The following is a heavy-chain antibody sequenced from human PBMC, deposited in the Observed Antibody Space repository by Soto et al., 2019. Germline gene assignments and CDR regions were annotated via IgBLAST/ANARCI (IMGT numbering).Heavy chain of an antibody. V-gene: IGHV1-69*06. CDR2: IIPIFGTA. CDR1: GGTFSSYA. Sequence: QVQLVQSGAEVKKPGSSVKVSCKASGGTFSSYAISWVRQAPGQGLEWMGGIIPIFGTANYAQKFQGRVTITADKSTSTAYMELSSLRSEDTAVYYCARVGLRLTTAYYYYGMDVWSQGTTVTVSS. D-gene: IGHD4-17*01. J-gene: IGHJ6*02. CDR3: ARVGLRLTTAYYYYGMDV.